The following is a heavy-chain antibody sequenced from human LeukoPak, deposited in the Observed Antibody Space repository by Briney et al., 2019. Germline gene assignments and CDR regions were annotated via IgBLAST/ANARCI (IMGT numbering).Heavy chain of an antibody. CDR1: GFIFSSYA. CDR2: ISTDGGST. J-gene: IGHJ4*02. D-gene: IGHD3-3*01. CDR3: ARDSGSGYRQFDC. V-gene: IGHV3-64*02. Sequence: GGSLRLSCAASGFIFSSYAMHWVRQAPGKGLEYVSGISTDGGSTFYAESVQGRFTISRDNSKNTVYLQLSSLRADDMAVYYCARDSGSGYRQFDCWGQGTLVTVSS.